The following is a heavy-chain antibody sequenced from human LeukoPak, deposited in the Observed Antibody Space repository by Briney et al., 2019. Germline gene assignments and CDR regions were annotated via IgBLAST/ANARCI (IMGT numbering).Heavy chain of an antibody. D-gene: IGHD3-22*01. CDR1: GITLSNYG. CDR2: ISGSGGGT. Sequence: GGSLRLSCAVSGITLSNYGMSWVRQAPGKGLEWVAGISGSGGGTNYAVSVKGRFTISRDNPRNTLYLQMNSLRAEDTAVYFCAKRGVVIRVILVGFHKEAYYFDSWGQGALVTVSS. CDR3: AKRGVVIRVILVGFHKEAYYFDS. J-gene: IGHJ4*02. V-gene: IGHV3-23*01.